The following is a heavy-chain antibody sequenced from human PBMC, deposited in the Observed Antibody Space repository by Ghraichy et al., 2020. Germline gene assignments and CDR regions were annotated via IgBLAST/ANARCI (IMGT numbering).Heavy chain of an antibody. CDR2: ISGSGGST. V-gene: IGHV3-23*01. CDR3: AKPQRYCSSTSCLYFDY. CDR1: GFTFSSYA. J-gene: IGHJ4*02. Sequence: GGSLRLSCAASGFTFSSYAMSWVRQAPGKGLEWVSAISGSGGSTYYADSVKGRFTISRDNSKNTLYLQMNSLRAEDTAVYYCAKPQRYCSSTSCLYFDYWGQGTLVTVSS. D-gene: IGHD2-2*01.